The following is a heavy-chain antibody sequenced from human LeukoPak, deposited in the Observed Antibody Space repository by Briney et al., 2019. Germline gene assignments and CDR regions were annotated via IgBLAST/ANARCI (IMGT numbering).Heavy chain of an antibody. CDR1: GYTFTSYA. D-gene: IGHD3-22*01. Sequence: SVKVSCKASGYTFTSYAMHWVRQAPGQRLEWMGGIIPIFGTANYAQKFQGRVTITADESTSTAYMELSSLRSEDTAVYYCARGIYYYDSSGYPTDAFDIWGQGTMVTVSS. CDR3: ARGIYYYDSSGYPTDAFDI. CDR2: IIPIFGTA. V-gene: IGHV1-69*13. J-gene: IGHJ3*02.